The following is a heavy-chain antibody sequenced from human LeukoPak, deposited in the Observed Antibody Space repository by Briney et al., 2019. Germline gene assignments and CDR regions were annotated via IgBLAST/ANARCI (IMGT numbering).Heavy chain of an antibody. CDR2: ITDSGDNK. D-gene: IGHD3-16*01. CDR1: GFTFSDYY. V-gene: IGHV3-11*04. CDR3: ARDHNWGFDY. Sequence: GGSLRLSCAASGFTFSDYYMSWVRQAPGKGLEWVSYITDSGDNKYYADSVKGRFTISRDNAKNSLYLQVSSLRDEDTGIYYCARDHNWGFDYWGQGTLVTVSS. J-gene: IGHJ4*02.